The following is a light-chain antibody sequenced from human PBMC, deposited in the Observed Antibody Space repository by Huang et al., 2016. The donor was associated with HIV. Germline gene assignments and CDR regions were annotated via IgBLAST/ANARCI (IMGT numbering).Light chain of an antibody. V-gene: IGKV2-30*01. J-gene: IGKJ1*01. CDR3: MQGAYWPGT. CDR1: RSLVYSDGNTY. CDR2: KVS. Sequence: DVALTQSPLSLPVSLGQSASISCRSSRSLVYSDGNTYLNWFQQRRGQAPRRLIYKVSKRDSGVPDRFSGSGSGTDFTLKINRVEADDVGIYYCMQGAYWPGTFGQGTKVEIK.